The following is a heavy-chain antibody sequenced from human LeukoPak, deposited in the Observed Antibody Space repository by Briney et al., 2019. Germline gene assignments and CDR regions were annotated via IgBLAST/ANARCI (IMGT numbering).Heavy chain of an antibody. CDR2: ISYDGSNK. CDR3: ARDIRYFDWLLVVGYYFDY. D-gene: IGHD3-9*01. V-gene: IGHV3-30-3*01. CDR1: GFTFSSYA. J-gene: IGHJ4*02. Sequence: GRSLRLSCAASGFTFSSYAMHWVRQAPGKGLEWVAVISYDGSNKYYADSVKGRFTISRDNSKNTLYLQMNSLRAEDTAVYYCARDIRYFDWLLVVGYYFDYWGQGTLVTVSS.